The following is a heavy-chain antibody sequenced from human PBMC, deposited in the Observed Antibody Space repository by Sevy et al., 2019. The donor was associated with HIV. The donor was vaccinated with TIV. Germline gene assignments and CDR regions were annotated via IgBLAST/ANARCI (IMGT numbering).Heavy chain of an antibody. CDR1: GFTFSKYS. Sequence: GGSLRLSCAASGFTFSKYSMSWVRQPPGKGLEWVSTLSFGCGEINYADSVKGRFTISRDNSKSSVYLQMNNLRPEDTAVYYCAREGCTKPHDYWCQGTLVTASS. V-gene: IGHV3-23*01. D-gene: IGHD2-8*01. J-gene: IGHJ4*02. CDR3: AREGCTKPHDY. CDR2: LSFGCGEI.